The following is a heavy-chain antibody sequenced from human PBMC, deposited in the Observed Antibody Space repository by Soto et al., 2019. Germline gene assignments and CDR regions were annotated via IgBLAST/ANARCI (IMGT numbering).Heavy chain of an antibody. J-gene: IGHJ4*02. CDR2: ISYDGSNK. V-gene: IGHV3-30-3*01. CDR3: ASGFTMVRGEPWAPELIYYFDY. CDR1: GFTFSSYA. Sequence: PGGSLRLSCAASGFTFSSYAMHWVRQAPGKGLEWVAVISYDGSNKYYADSVKGRFTISRDNSKNTLYLQMNSLRAEDTAVYYCASGFTMVRGEPWAPELIYYFDYWGQGTLVTVSS. D-gene: IGHD3-10*01.